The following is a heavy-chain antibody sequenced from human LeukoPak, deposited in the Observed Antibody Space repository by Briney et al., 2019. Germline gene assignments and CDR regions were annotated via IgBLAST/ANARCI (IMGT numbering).Heavy chain of an antibody. D-gene: IGHD3-22*01. Sequence: GGSLRLSWAASGFTFSSYSMNWVRPAPGKGLEWVSYISSSSSTIYYADSVKGRFTISRDNAKNSLYLQMNSLRAEDTAVYYCARDLGYDSSGYLHDAFDIWGQGTMVTVSS. J-gene: IGHJ3*02. V-gene: IGHV3-48*04. CDR2: ISSSSSTI. CDR3: ARDLGYDSSGYLHDAFDI. CDR1: GFTFSSYS.